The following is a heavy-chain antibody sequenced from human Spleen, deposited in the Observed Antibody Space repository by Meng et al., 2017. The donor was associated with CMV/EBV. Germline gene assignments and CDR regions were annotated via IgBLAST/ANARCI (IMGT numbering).Heavy chain of an antibody. D-gene: IGHD4-17*01. J-gene: IGHJ4*02. CDR1: GGSISSGDYY. CDR3: ATGTTGFISY. CDR2: INHSGST. Sequence: QVQLQGSGQGLVKPSQTLSLTCTVSGGSISSGDYYWSWIRQPPGKGLEWIGEINHSGSTNYNPSLKSRVTISVDTSKNQFSLKLSSVTAADTAVYYCATGTTGFISYWGQGTLVTVSS. V-gene: IGHV4-30-4*08.